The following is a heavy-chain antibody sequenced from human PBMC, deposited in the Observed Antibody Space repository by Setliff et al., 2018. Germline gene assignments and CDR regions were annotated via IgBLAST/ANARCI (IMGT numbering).Heavy chain of an antibody. CDR2: IIPLFGTT. V-gene: IGHV1-69*05. CDR3: AREGVDTRSSTDYRYYMDV. J-gene: IGHJ6*03. D-gene: IGHD5-18*01. Sequence: GASVKVSCKASGYTFTTYAISWVRQAPGQGLEWMGGIIPLFGTTNYAQKFQDRVTIITDESTSTAYMELRSLRTEDTAVYYCAREGVDTRSSTDYRYYMDVWGKGTTVTVSS. CDR1: GYTFTTYA.